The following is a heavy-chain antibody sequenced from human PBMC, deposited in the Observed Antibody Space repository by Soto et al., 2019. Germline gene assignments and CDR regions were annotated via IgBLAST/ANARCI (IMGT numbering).Heavy chain of an antibody. V-gene: IGHV4-34*01. Sequence: PSETLSLTCAAYGGSVCGYYWSWIRQPPGKGLEWIGEINHSGSTNYNPSLKSRVTISVDTSKNQFSLKLSSVTAADTAVYYCARVVPAAGYYYYYYMDVWGKGTTVTVSS. J-gene: IGHJ6*03. CDR1: GGSVCGYY. CDR3: ARVVPAAGYYYYYYMDV. CDR2: INHSGST. D-gene: IGHD2-2*01.